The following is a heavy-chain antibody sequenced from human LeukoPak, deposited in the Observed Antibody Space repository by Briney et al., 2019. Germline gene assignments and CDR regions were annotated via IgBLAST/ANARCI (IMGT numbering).Heavy chain of an antibody. V-gene: IGHV4-39*07. J-gene: IGHJ5*02. Sequence: DPSETLSLTCTVSGGSISSSSYYWGWIRQPPGKGLEWIGSIYYTGSTYYNPSLKSRVTISVDTSKNQFSLKLSSVTAADTAVYYCAKDWGGYCSGGSCYSARWFDPWGQGTLVTVSS. D-gene: IGHD2-15*01. CDR3: AKDWGGYCSGGSCYSARWFDP. CDR1: GGSISSSSYY. CDR2: IYYTGST.